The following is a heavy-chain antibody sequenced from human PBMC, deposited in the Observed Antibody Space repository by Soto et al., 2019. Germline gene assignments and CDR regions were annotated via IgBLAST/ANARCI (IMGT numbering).Heavy chain of an antibody. CDR2: ISYDGSNK. CDR3: AKERAPLLWFGEFVDY. D-gene: IGHD3-10*01. V-gene: IGHV3-30*18. J-gene: IGHJ4*02. Sequence: QVQLVESGGGVVQPGRSLRLSCAASGFTFSSYGMHWVRQAPGKGLEWVAVISYDGSNKYYADSMKGRFTISRDNSKNTLYLQMNSLRAEDTAVYYCAKERAPLLWFGEFVDYWGQGTLVTVSS. CDR1: GFTFSSYG.